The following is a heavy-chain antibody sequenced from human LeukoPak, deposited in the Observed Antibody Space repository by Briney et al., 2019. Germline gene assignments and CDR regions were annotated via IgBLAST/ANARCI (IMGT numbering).Heavy chain of an antibody. CDR3: AEDRRYYFDY. D-gene: IGHD5-12*01. CDR2: ISGSGGST. J-gene: IGHJ4*02. CDR1: GFTFSSYA. V-gene: IGHV3-23*01. Sequence: TGGSLRLSCAASGFTFSSYAMSWVRQAPGKGLEWVSAISGSGGSTYYADSVKGRFTISRDNSKNTLYLQMNSLRAEDTAVYYCAEDRRYYFDYWGQGTLVTVSS.